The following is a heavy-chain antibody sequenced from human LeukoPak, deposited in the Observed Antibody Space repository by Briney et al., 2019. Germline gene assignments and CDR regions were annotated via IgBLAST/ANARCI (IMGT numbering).Heavy chain of an antibody. J-gene: IGHJ4*02. CDR2: ISDSGGST. V-gene: IGHV3-23*01. D-gene: IGHD3-22*01. Sequence: GGSLRLSCAVSGITLTNYGMSRVRQAPGKGLEWVARISDSGGSTNYADSVKGRFTISRDNPKNTLYLQMNSLRAEDTAVYFCARRGVVIRVILVGFHKEAFYFDSWGQGALVTVSS. CDR1: GITLTNYG. CDR3: ARRGVVIRVILVGFHKEAFYFDS.